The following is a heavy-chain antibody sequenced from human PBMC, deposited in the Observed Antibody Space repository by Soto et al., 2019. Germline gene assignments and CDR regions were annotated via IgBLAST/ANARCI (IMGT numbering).Heavy chain of an antibody. V-gene: IGHV1-3*01. J-gene: IGHJ4*02. CDR2: INAGNGNT. CDR3: ARVHLPYYYDSSGYWGYFDY. CDR1: GYTFTSYA. D-gene: IGHD3-22*01. Sequence: ASVKVSCKASGYTFTSYAMHWVRQAPGQRLEWMGWINAGNGNTKYSQKFQGRVTITRDTSASTVYMELSSLRSEDTAVYYCARVHLPYYYDSSGYWGYFDYWGQGTLVTVSS.